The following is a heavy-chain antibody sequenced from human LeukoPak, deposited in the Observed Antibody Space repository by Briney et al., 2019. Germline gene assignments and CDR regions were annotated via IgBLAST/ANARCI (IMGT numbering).Heavy chain of an antibody. Sequence: SVKVSCKASGGTFSSYAISWVRQAPGQGLEWMGRIIPILGIANYAQKFQGRVTITADKSTSTAYMELSSLRSEDTAVYYCARAGPRRDGYDLDYWGQGTLVTVSS. CDR1: GGTFSSYA. CDR2: IIPILGIA. J-gene: IGHJ4*02. V-gene: IGHV1-69*04. CDR3: ARAGPRRDGYDLDY. D-gene: IGHD5-24*01.